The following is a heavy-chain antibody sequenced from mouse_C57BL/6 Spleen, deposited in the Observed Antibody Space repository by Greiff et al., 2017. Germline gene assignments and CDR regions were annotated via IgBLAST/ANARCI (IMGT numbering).Heavy chain of an antibody. CDR2: IRSKSNNYAT. CDR1: GFSFNTYA. V-gene: IGHV10-1*01. CDR3: VRGVDWAY. D-gene: IGHD1-1*02. Sequence: EVKLMESGGGLVQPKGSLKLSCAASGFSFNTYAMNWVRQAPGKGLEWVARIRSKSNNYATYYADSVKDRFTISRDDSESMLYLQMNNLKTEDTAMYYCVRGVDWAYWGQGTLVTVSA. J-gene: IGHJ3*01.